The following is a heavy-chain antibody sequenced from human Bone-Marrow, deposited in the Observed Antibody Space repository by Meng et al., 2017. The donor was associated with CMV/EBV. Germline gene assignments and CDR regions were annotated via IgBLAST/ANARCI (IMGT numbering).Heavy chain of an antibody. D-gene: IGHD1/OR15-1a*01. CDR1: GFIFSNYA. V-gene: IGHV3-23*01. CDR3: ARDLNMSFDY. CDR2: ISGTGDTT. Sequence: LSCAASGFIFSNYAMSWVRQAPGKGLEWVSSISGTGDTTYYADSVKGRFTISRDNSKNTVYLQMNSLRAEDTAVYYCARDLNMSFDYWGQGTLVTVSS. J-gene: IGHJ4*02.